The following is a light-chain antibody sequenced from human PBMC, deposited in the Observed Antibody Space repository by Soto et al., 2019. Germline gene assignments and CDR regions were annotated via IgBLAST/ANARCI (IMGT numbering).Light chain of an antibody. Sequence: QPVLSQPPSASEAPGQRVTISCSANNSNIGSNYVHWYHQFPGMAPKLLIYKNIQRPSGVPDRFSGSKSGNSASLAISGLQAEDEADYYCSTWEESQNVQVFGAGTKLTVL. V-gene: IGLV1-47*01. CDR2: KNI. CDR3: STWEESQNVQV. CDR1: NSNIGSNY. J-gene: IGLJ3*02.